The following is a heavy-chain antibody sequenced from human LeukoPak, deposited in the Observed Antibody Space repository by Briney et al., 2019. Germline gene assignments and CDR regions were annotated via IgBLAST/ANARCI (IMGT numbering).Heavy chain of an antibody. J-gene: IGHJ5*02. CDR1: GGSISSSSYY. Sequence: PSETLSLTCTVSGGSISSSSYYWGRIRQPPGKGLEWIGSIYYSGSTYYTPSLKSRVTISVDTSKNQFSLKLSSVTAADTAVYYCARTIYDFWSGYPPTNWFDPWGQGTLVTVSS. CDR2: IYYSGST. CDR3: ARTIYDFWSGYPPTNWFDP. D-gene: IGHD3-3*01. V-gene: IGHV4-39*01.